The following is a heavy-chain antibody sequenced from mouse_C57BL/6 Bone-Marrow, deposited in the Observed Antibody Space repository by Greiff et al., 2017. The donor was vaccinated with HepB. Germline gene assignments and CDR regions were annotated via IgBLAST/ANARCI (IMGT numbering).Heavy chain of an antibody. D-gene: IGHD2-1*01. CDR1: GYTFTSYD. V-gene: IGHV1-85*01. CDR3: ARGGGNYDY. CDR2: IYPSDGST. Sequence: QVQLKQSGPELVKPGASVKLSCKASGYTFTSYDIHWVKQRPGQGLEWIGWIYPSDGSTKYNEKFKGKATVTVDTASSTAYMELHSLTAEYSAVYCCARGGGNYDYWGQGTTLTVSS. J-gene: IGHJ2*01.